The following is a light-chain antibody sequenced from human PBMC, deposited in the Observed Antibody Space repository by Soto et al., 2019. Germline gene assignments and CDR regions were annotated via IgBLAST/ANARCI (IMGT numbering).Light chain of an antibody. CDR1: QTVRNNY. Sequence: EFVLTQSPGPLSLSPWERATLSCRASQTVRNNYLAWYQQKPGQAPRLLIYDASSRATGIPDRFSGGGSGTDFTLTISRLEPADFAGYYCQQFSSYPLTFGGGTKVDIK. CDR2: DAS. J-gene: IGKJ4*01. V-gene: IGKV3-20*01. CDR3: QQFSSYPLT.